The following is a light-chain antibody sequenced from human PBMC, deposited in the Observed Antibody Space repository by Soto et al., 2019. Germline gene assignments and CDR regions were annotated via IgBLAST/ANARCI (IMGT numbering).Light chain of an antibody. Sequence: QSVLTQPPSASGSPGQSVTISCTGTSSDVGGYNYVSWYQQHPGKAPKLMIYEVSKRPSGVPDRFSGSKSGNTASLTVSGLQAEDEAYYYGSSYAGRVFGTGTKVTVL. J-gene: IGLJ1*01. CDR3: SSYAGRV. CDR1: SSDVGGYNY. V-gene: IGLV2-8*01. CDR2: EVS.